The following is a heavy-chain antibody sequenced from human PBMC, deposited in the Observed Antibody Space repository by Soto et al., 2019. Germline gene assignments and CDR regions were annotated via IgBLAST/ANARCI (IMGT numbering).Heavy chain of an antibody. CDR1: GYTLTNYG. J-gene: IGHJ4*02. CDR3: ARDDGCGSTSCLRTFHLFDN. CDR2: NSAYNGNA. Sequence: ASVKVSCKASGYTLTNYGISWVRQAPGQGLEWMGWNSAYNGNANYAQKFQGRVTMATDTATNTAYMELRSLGSDDTAVYYRARDDGCGSTSCLRTFHLFDNWGQGTLVTVSS. D-gene: IGHD2-2*01. V-gene: IGHV1-18*01.